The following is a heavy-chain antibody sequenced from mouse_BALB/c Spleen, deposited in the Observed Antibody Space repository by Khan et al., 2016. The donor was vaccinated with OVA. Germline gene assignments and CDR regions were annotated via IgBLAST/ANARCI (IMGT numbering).Heavy chain of an antibody. J-gene: IGHJ3*01. Sequence: QVQLKQSGAELARPGASVKMSCKASGYTFTSYTIHWIKKRPGQGLEWIGYINPSNGYTNYNQKFKDKATLTTDKSSTTAYLQLSSLTSDDSAVYNCVRDGAYHRYDGWVAYWGQGTLVTVSA. D-gene: IGHD2-14*01. CDR2: INPSNGYT. V-gene: IGHV1-4*01. CDR3: VRDGAYHRYDGWVAY. CDR1: GYTFTSYT.